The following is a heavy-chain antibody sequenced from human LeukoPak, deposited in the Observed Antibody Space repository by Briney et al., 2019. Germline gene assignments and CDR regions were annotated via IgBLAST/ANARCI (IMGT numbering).Heavy chain of an antibody. V-gene: IGHV4-59*01. CDR3: ARALSSGWYVDAFDI. J-gene: IGHJ3*02. CDR1: GGSISSYF. CDR2: ISYSGST. D-gene: IGHD6-19*01. Sequence: PSETLSLTCTVSGGSISSYFWNWIRQPPGKGLEWIGYISYSGSTNYNPSLKSRVTISADTSKNQVSLKLSSVTAADTAVHYCARALSSGWYVDAFDIWGQGTMVTVSS.